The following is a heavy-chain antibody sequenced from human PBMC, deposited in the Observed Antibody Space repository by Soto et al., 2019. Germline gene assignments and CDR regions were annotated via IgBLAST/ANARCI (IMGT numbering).Heavy chain of an antibody. D-gene: IGHD3-10*01. CDR3: ARYSNSRLLWFGELYYYGMDV. J-gene: IGHJ6*02. V-gene: IGHV1-46*01. CDR1: GYTFTSYY. Sequence: ASVKVSCKASGYTFTSYYMHWVRQAPGQGLEWMGIINPSGGSTSYAQKFQGRVTMTRDTSTSTVYMELSSLRSEDTAVYYCARYSNSRLLWFGELYYYGMDVWGQGTTVTVSS. CDR2: INPSGGST.